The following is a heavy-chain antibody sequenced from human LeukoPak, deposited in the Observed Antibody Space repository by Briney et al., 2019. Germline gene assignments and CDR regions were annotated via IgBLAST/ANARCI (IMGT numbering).Heavy chain of an antibody. CDR2: IIPIFGTA. CDR1: GGTFSSYA. V-gene: IGHV1-69*06. D-gene: IGHD2-8*01. CDR3: ARERIGYCTNGVCYYYYYMDV. J-gene: IGHJ6*03. Sequence: SVKVSCKASGGTFSSYAISWVRQAPGQGLEWMGGIIPIFGTANYAQKFQGRVTITADKSTSTAYMELSSLRSEDTAVYYCARERIGYCTNGVCYYYYYMDVWGKGTTVTVSS.